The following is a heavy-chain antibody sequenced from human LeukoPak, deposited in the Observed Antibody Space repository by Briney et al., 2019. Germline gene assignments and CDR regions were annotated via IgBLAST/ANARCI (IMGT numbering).Heavy chain of an antibody. V-gene: IGHV4-38-2*02. J-gene: IGHJ4*02. CDR2: IYHSGST. Sequence: PSETLSLTCTVSGYSISSGYYWGWIRQPPGKGLEWIGSIYHSGSTYYNPSLKSRVTISVDTSKNQFSLKLSSVTAADTAVYYCARKTDAKSYYPDWGQGTLVTVSS. D-gene: IGHD3-10*01. CDR3: ARKTDAKSYYPD. CDR1: GYSISSGYY.